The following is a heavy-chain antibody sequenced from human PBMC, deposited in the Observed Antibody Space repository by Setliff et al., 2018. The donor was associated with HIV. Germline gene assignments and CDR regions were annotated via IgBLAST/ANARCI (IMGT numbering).Heavy chain of an antibody. CDR3: ARAATGGLVGYFHH. Sequence: SETLSLTCTVSGGSISLYYWSWIRQPPGKGLEWIGYIHYSGNTFYTPSLKSRLTISLDTFKNQFSLTLNSVTAADTAVYYCARAATGGLVGYFHHWGQGTLVTVSS. D-gene: IGHD3-10*01. CDR1: GGSISLYY. V-gene: IGHV4-59*12. J-gene: IGHJ1*01. CDR2: IHYSGNT.